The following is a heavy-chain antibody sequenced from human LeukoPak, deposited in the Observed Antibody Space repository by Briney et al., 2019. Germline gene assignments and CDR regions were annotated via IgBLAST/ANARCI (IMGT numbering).Heavy chain of an antibody. V-gene: IGHV3-21*01. D-gene: IGHD1-26*01. Sequence: GGSLRLSCAASGFTFSSYSMNWVRQAPGKGLEWVSSISSSSSYIYYADSVKGRFTISRDSAKNSLFLQMNSLRAEDTAVYYCARDLSFGGSYRFDYWGQGTLVTVSS. CDR2: ISSSSSYI. CDR1: GFTFSSYS. CDR3: ARDLSFGGSYRFDY. J-gene: IGHJ4*02.